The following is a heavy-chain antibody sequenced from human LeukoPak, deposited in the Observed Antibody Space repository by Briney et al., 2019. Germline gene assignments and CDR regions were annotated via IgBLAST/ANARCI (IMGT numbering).Heavy chain of an antibody. Sequence: GASVKVSCKASGYTFTGYYMHWVRQAPGQGLEWMGWINPNSGSTNYAQKFQGRVTMTRDTSISTAYMELSRLRSDDTAVYYCARGSGWYETDYFDYWGQGTLVTVSS. CDR3: ARGSGWYETDYFDY. J-gene: IGHJ4*02. CDR2: INPNSGST. V-gene: IGHV1-2*02. D-gene: IGHD6-19*01. CDR1: GYTFTGYY.